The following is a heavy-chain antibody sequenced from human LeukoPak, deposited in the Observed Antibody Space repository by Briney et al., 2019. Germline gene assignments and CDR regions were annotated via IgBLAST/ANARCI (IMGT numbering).Heavy chain of an antibody. Sequence: HPGGSLRLSCAASGFTFSSYAMSWVRQAPGKGLEWVSAISGSGGSTYYADSVKGRFTISRDNSKNTLSLQMNSLRAEDTAVYYCAKDLAAARPNGVWGDYCGQGALVTVSS. J-gene: IGHJ4*02. CDR3: AKDLAAARPNGVWGDY. V-gene: IGHV3-23*01. CDR2: ISGSGGST. D-gene: IGHD6-6*01. CDR1: GFTFSSYA.